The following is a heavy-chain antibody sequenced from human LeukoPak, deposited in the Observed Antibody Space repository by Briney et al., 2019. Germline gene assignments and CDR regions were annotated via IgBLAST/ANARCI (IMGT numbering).Heavy chain of an antibody. Sequence: PGGSLRLSCAASGFTFSSYSMNWVRQAPGKGLEWVSSISSSSSYIYYADSVKGRFTISRDNAKNSLYLQMNSLRAEDTAVYYCATGLETMVRGVITPDYWGQGTLVTVSS. CDR1: GFTFSSYS. CDR3: ATGLETMVRGVITPDY. CDR2: ISSSSSYI. D-gene: IGHD3-10*01. V-gene: IGHV3-21*01. J-gene: IGHJ4*02.